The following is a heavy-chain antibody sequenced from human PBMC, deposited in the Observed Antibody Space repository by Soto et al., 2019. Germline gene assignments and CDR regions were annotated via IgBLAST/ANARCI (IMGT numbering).Heavy chain of an antibody. D-gene: IGHD6-25*01. CDR3: ARGETQQQRDY. CDR2: IHHTGST. J-gene: IGHJ4*02. CDR1: GDSISSSNW. V-gene: IGHV4-4*02. Sequence: QVHLQESGPGLVKPSGTLSLTCAVSGDSISSSNWWSWVRQSPGKGLEWIGEIHHTGSTKYNPSLKSRVIMSVDKSKHQFFLKLTSVTAPDTAVYFCARGETQQQRDYWGQGTLVTVSS.